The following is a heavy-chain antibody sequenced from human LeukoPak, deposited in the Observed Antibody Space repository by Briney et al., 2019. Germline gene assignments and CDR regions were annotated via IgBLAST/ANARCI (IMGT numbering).Heavy chain of an antibody. D-gene: IGHD3-10*01. CDR3: ARDRSQYYSTDY. V-gene: IGHV3-30-3*01. CDR1: GFTFRSYA. CDR2: ISWDGTIK. J-gene: IGHJ4*02. Sequence: PGKSLRLSCAASGFTFRSYAIHRVRHAPGKGLEWVAFISWDGTIKYYADSVKGRFSISRDNSKNTLSLQINSRRGEDTAVYYCARDRSQYYSTDYWGQGTLGTVSS.